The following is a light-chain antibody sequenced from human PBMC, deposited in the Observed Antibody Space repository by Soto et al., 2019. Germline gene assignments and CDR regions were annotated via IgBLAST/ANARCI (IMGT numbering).Light chain of an antibody. Sequence: QSVLTQPPSASGTPGQRVTISCSGSSCNIGNNYVYWYQQFPGTAPKLLMYRNNQRPSGVPDRFSGSKSGTSASLDISGLRAEDEADYYCAAWAAGVGGPAFGGGTKLTVL. CDR3: AAWAAGVGGPA. J-gene: IGLJ2*01. CDR2: RNN. V-gene: IGLV1-47*01. CDR1: SCNIGNNY.